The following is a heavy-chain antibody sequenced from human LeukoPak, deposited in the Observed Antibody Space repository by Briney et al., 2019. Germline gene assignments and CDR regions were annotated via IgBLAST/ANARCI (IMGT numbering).Heavy chain of an antibody. CDR1: GYTFTGYY. CDR3: VKDLGSGWYEAFDI. V-gene: IGHV1-2*02. CDR2: INPKFGVT. J-gene: IGHJ3*02. D-gene: IGHD6-19*01. Sequence: GASVKVSCKASGYTFTGYYIHWVRQAPGQGLQWIGYINPKFGVTNYTQKFHGRVTITSDTSISTAYMDLTRLTSDDTALYYCVKDLGSGWYEAFDIWGRGTMVTVSS.